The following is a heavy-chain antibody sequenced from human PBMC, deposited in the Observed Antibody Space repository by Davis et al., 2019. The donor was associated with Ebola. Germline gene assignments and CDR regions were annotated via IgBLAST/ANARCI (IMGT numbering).Heavy chain of an antibody. CDR3: ARPHQRGYSGYGWMDV. J-gene: IGHJ6*02. CDR2: IYYSGST. D-gene: IGHD5-12*01. CDR1: GGSISSYY. Sequence: MPSETLSLTCTVSGGSISSYYWSWIRQPPGTGLEWIGYIYYSGSTNYNPSLKSRVTISVDTSKNQFSLKLSSVTAADTAVYYCARPHQRGYSGYGWMDVWGQGTTVTVSS. V-gene: IGHV4-59*08.